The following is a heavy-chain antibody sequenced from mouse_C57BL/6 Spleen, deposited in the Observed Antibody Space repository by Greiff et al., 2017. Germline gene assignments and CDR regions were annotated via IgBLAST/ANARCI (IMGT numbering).Heavy chain of an antibody. CDR2: IDPSDSYT. J-gene: IGHJ4*01. V-gene: IGHV1-69*01. CDR3: ARGGLITTVVEGYAMDY. Sequence: QVQLQQPGAELVMPGASVKLSCKASGYTFTSYWMHWVKQRPGQGLEWIGEIDPSDSYTNYNQKFKGKSTLTVDKSSSTAYMQLSILTSEDSAVYYCARGGLITTVVEGYAMDYWGQGTSVTVSS. D-gene: IGHD1-1*01. CDR1: GYTFTSYW.